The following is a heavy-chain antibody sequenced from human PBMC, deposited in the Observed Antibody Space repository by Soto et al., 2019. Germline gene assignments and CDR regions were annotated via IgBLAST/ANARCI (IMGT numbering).Heavy chain of an antibody. Sequence: GGSLRLSCAASGFTFSSYAMHWVRQAPGKGLEWVAVISYDGSNKYYADSVKGRFTISRDNSKNTLYLQMNSLRAEDTAVYYCARVATYSSSARDYFDYWGQGTLVTVSS. J-gene: IGHJ4*01. CDR2: ISYDGSNK. CDR1: GFTFSSYA. D-gene: IGHD6-6*01. V-gene: IGHV3-30-3*01. CDR3: ARVATYSSSARDYFDY.